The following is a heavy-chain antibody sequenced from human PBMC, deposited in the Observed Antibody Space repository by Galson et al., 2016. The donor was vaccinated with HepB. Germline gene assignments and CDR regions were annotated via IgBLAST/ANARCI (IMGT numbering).Heavy chain of an antibody. CDR3: AKDSRSYYDFWSGYFVSE. D-gene: IGHD3-3*01. J-gene: IGHJ4*02. Sequence: SLRLSCAPSGFTFNTYGMHWVRQAPGKGLEWVALISYDGSNKYYADSVRGRFAISRDNSKNTLYLQMNSLRAEDTAVYYCAKDSRSYYDFWSGYFVSEWSQGTLVTVSS. CDR1: GFTFNTYG. V-gene: IGHV3-30*18. CDR2: ISYDGSNK.